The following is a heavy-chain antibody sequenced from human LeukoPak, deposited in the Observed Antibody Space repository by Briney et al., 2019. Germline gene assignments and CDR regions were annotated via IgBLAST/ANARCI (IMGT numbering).Heavy chain of an antibody. CDR2: INPNSGGT. CDR3: ARSPRYYYDSSGYVLDY. CDR1: GYNFTGYY. D-gene: IGHD3-22*01. Sequence: ASVKVSCKASGYNFTGYYMHWVRQAPGQGLEWMGWINPNSGGTNYAQKFQGRVTMTRDTSISTAYMELSRLRSDDTAVYYCARSPRYYYDSSGYVLDYWGQGTLVTVSS. V-gene: IGHV1-2*02. J-gene: IGHJ4*02.